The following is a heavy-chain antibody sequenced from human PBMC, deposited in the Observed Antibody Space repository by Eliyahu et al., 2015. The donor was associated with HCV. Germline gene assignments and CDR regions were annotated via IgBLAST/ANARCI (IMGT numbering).Heavy chain of an antibody. CDR2: IYYSGST. V-gene: IGHV4-61*01. CDR3: ASHRATDAFYSDF. CDR1: GGSVNSGTYY. J-gene: IGHJ4*02. D-gene: IGHD5-24*01. Sequence: QVQLRESGPGLVKSSETLSLTCTVXGGSVNSGTYYWSWIRQPPGKGLEWIGYIYYSGSTTYNRSLKSRVTISIDTSKNQFSLKLGSVTAADTAVYYCASHRATDAFYSDFWGQGTLVTVSS.